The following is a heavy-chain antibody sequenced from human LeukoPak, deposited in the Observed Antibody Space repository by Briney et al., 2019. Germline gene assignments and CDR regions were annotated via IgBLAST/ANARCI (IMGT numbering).Heavy chain of an antibody. V-gene: IGHV3-23*01. CDR2: ISSSGGST. CDR1: RFTFSSYG. J-gene: IGHJ4*02. Sequence: GESLRLSCAASRFTFSSYGMSWVRQAPGKGLEWVSGISSSGGSTYYADSVKGRFTISRDNSRNTLYLQMNSLRAEDTAVYYCARHLLWFGELSGGFDYWGQGTLVTVSS. D-gene: IGHD3-10*01. CDR3: ARHLLWFGELSGGFDY.